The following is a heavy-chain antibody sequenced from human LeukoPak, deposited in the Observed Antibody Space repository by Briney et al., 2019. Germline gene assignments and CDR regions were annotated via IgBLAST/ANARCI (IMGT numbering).Heavy chain of an antibody. V-gene: IGHV3-21*05. D-gene: IGHD6-13*01. CDR3: ARDGSSWYGLFDY. CDR2: ISSSSYI. CDR1: GFTFSSYN. Sequence: GGSLRLSCAASGFTFSSYNMNWVRQAPGKGLEWVSYISSSSYIYYADSVKGRFTISRDNAKNSLYLQMNSLRAEDTAVYYCARDGSSWYGLFDYWGQGTLVTVSS. J-gene: IGHJ4*02.